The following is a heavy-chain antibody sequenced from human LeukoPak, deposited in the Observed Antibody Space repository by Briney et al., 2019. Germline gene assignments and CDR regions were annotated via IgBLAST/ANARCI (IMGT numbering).Heavy chain of an antibody. CDR1: GGSISSYY. CDR3: ARGIAAAGRVGDWFDP. D-gene: IGHD6-13*01. V-gene: IGHV4-59*12. Sequence: SETLSLTCTVTGGSISSYYWSWIRQPPGKGLEWIGYIYYSGSTNYNPSLKSRVTISVDTSKNQFSLKLSSVTAADTAVYYCARGIAAAGRVGDWFDPSGQGTLVTVSS. CDR2: IYYSGST. J-gene: IGHJ5*02.